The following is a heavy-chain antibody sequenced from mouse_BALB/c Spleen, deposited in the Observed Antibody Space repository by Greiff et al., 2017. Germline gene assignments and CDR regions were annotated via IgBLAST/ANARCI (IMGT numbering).Heavy chain of an antibody. V-gene: IGHV3-2*02. J-gene: IGHJ1*01. CDR3: ARGGLWPYWYFDV. CDR1: GYSITSDYA. D-gene: IGHD6-5*01. CDR2: ISYSGST. Sequence: EVQLQESGPGLVKPSQSLSLTCTVTGYSITSDYAWNWIRQFPGNKLEWMGYISYSGSTSYNPSLKSRISITRDTSKNQFFLQLNSVTTEDTATYYCARGGLWPYWYFDVWGAGTTVTVSS.